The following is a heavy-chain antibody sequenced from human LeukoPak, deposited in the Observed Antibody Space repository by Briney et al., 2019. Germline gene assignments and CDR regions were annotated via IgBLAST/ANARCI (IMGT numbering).Heavy chain of an antibody. D-gene: IGHD4-11*01. Sequence: AESLKSSSKGSGYSSTTYWIGWGRPMPRKGREWMGIIYPDDSDTRYSPSFQGQVTISADKSISTAYLQWSSLKASDTAMYYCARHNYSNFPFDYWGQGTLVTGSS. J-gene: IGHJ4*02. CDR3: ARHNYSNFPFDY. CDR1: GYSSTTYW. V-gene: IGHV5-51*01. CDR2: IYPDDSDT.